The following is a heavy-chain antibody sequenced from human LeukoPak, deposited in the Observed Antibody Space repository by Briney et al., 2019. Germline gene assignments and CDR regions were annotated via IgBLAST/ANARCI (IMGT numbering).Heavy chain of an antibody. CDR2: IYYSGST. D-gene: IGHD1-1*01. J-gene: IGHJ4*02. V-gene: IGHV4-59*08. CDR1: GGSINNYY. CDR3: ARIANWGTYGDY. Sequence: TSETLSLTCTVSGGSINNYYRSWIRQPPGKGLEWIGYIYYSGSTNYNPSLKSRVTISVDTSKNQFSLKLSSVTAADTAVYYCARIANWGTYGDYWGQGTLVTVSS.